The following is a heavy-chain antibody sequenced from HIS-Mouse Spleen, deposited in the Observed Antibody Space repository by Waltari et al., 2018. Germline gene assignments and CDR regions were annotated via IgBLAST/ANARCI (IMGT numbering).Heavy chain of an antibody. J-gene: IGHJ2*01. Sequence: QLQLQESGPGLVKPSETLSLTCTVSGGSISSSSYFWGCIRQPRGKGLEWIGRIYYSGRTYYNPSLKSRVTISVDTSKNQFSLKLSSVTAADTAVYYCAREIPYSSSWYDWYFDLWGRGTLVTVSS. D-gene: IGHD6-13*01. CDR1: GGSISSSSYF. CDR3: AREIPYSSSWYDWYFDL. CDR2: IYYSGRT. V-gene: IGHV4-39*07.